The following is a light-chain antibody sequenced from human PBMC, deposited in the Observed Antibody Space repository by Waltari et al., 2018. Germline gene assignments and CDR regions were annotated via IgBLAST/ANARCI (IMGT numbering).Light chain of an antibody. CDR1: QTVRTTY. V-gene: IGKV3-20*01. Sequence: EIVLTQSPGTLSLSPGERATLSCRASQTVRTTYLAWYQQKPGQAPTLLIDGASSRATGIADRFSGSGSGTDFSLTISSLEPEDFAVYYCQQYDISPLTFGGGTKVEIK. CDR3: QQYDISPLT. CDR2: GAS. J-gene: IGKJ4*01.